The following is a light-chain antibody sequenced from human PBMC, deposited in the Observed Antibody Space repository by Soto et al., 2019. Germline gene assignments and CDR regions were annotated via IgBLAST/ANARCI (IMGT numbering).Light chain of an antibody. Sequence: EIVLTQSPATLSLSPGERATLSCRASQSLSTYLAWYQQKPGQPPGLLIYDASNRSTGVPARFSGSGSGTDFTLTISSLEPEDSAVYFCQQRSNWPPLTFGGGTKVEIK. J-gene: IGKJ4*01. CDR2: DAS. V-gene: IGKV3-11*01. CDR3: QQRSNWPPLT. CDR1: QSLSTY.